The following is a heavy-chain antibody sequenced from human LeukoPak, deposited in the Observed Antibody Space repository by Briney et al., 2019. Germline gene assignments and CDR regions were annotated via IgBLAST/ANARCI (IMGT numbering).Heavy chain of an antibody. V-gene: IGHV3-23*01. CDR3: AKDLGYCSGGSWPRAFDI. CDR2: ISGSGGST. J-gene: IGHJ3*02. Sequence: GGSLRLSCAASGFTFSNYGLSWVRQAPGKGLEWVSAISGSGGSTYYADSVKGRFTISRDNSKNTLYLQMNSLRAEDTAVYYCAKDLGYCSGGSWPRAFDIWGQGTMVTVSS. CDR1: GFTFSNYG. D-gene: IGHD2-15*01.